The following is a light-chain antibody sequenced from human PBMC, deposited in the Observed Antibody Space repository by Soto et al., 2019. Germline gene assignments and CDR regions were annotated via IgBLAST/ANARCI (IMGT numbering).Light chain of an antibody. CDR3: SSYTSSSTLLYV. CDR1: SSDVGVYNY. Sequence: QSALTQPASVSGSPGQSITISCTGTSSDVGVYNYVSWYQQHPGKAPKLMIYEVTNRPSGVSNRFSGSKSGNTASLTISGLQADDEADYYCSSYTSSSTLLYVFGTGTKVTVL. CDR2: EVT. V-gene: IGLV2-14*01. J-gene: IGLJ1*01.